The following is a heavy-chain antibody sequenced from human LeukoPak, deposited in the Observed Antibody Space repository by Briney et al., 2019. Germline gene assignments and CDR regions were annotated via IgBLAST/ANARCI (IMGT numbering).Heavy chain of an antibody. J-gene: IGHJ4*02. V-gene: IGHV4-59*01. CDR1: GGSISSYY. CDR3: ARIRAGGAYFDY. CDR2: IYYSGRT. Sequence: SETRSLTCTVSGGSISSYYWSWIRQPPGKGLEWIGYIYYSGRTNFNPSLKSRVTISVDTSKNQFSLKLSSVTAADTALYYCARIRAGGAYFDYWGQGTLVTVSS. D-gene: IGHD4-23*01.